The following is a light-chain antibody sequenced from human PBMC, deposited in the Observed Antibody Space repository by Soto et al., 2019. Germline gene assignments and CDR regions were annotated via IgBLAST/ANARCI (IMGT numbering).Light chain of an antibody. V-gene: IGKV1-27*01. CDR2: AAS. CDR3: QQYKSAPAIT. Sequence: IQMTQSPSSLSASVGDRVTITCRASHDINTYLVWYQQKPGKVPKLLIYAASALQAGVPSRFSGSGFGTDFTLTISSLQPEDVATYYCQQYKSAPAITFGQGTRVEIK. J-gene: IGKJ5*01. CDR1: HDINTY.